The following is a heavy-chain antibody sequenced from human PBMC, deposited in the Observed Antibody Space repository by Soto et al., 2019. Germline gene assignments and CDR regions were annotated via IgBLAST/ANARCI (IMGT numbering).Heavy chain of an antibody. CDR2: INHSGST. J-gene: IGHJ4*02. D-gene: IGHD3-16*02. CDR1: GGSFSGYY. CDR3: ARGNMITFGGVIAPFDY. Sequence: QVQLQQWGAGLLKPSETLSLTCAVYGGSFSGYYWSWIRQPPGKGLEWIGEINHSGSTNYNPSLKSRVTISGDTSKNQFSLKLSSVTAADTAVYYCARGNMITFGGVIAPFDYWGQGTLVTVSS. V-gene: IGHV4-34*01.